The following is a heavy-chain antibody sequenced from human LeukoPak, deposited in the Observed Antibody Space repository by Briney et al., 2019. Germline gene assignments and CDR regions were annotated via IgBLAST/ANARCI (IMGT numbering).Heavy chain of an antibody. CDR3: ARGVAVAGYYFDY. V-gene: IGHV1-69*13. D-gene: IGHD6-19*01. J-gene: IGHJ4*02. CDR2: IIPIFGTA. CDR1: GGAFSSYA. Sequence: ASAKVSCKASGGAFSSYAISWVRQAPGQGLEWMGGIIPIFGTANYAQKFQGRVTITADESTSTAYMELSSLRSEDTAVYYCARGVAVAGYYFDYWGQGTLVTVSS.